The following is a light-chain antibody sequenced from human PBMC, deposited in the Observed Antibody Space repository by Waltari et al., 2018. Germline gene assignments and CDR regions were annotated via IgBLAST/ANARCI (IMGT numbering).Light chain of an antibody. J-gene: IGKJ4*01. CDR3: QQSYT. CDR1: QGFSEY. CDR2: DAS. Sequence: DFKMTQSPSSLSAFVGAQVTIICRASQGFSEYLKWYQQRPGEGPKVLIYDASNLQTGVPSEFSGSGSGTEFTLSHTNLQPENSATYYCQQSYTFGGGTKVEIK. V-gene: IGKV1-39*01.